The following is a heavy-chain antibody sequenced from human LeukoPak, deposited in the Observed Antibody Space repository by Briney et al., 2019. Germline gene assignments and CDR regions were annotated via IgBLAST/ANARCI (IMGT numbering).Heavy chain of an antibody. D-gene: IGHD6-13*01. J-gene: IGHJ4*02. V-gene: IGHV3-33*01. CDR2: IWYDGSNK. CDR1: GFTFSSYG. CDR3: ARGAGYSSSWFDY. Sequence: GGSLRLSCAASGFTFSSYGMHWVRQAPGKGLEWAAVIWYDGSNKYYADSVKGRFTISRDNSKNTLYLQMNSLRAEDTAVYYCARGAGYSSSWFDYWGQGTLVTVSS.